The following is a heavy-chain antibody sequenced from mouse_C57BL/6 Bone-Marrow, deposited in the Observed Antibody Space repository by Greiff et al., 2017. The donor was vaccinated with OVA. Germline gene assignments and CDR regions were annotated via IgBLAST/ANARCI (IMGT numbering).Heavy chain of an antibody. CDR2: IRLKSDNYAT. CDR3: TVRDY. J-gene: IGHJ2*01. V-gene: IGHV6-3*01. Sequence: EVKLVESGGGLVQPGGSMKLSCVASGFTFSNYWMNWVRQSPEKGLEWVAQIRLKSDNYATHYAVSVKGRFTISRDESKSSVYLQMNNLRAEDTGIYYSTVRDYWGQGTTLTVSS. CDR1: GFTFSNYW.